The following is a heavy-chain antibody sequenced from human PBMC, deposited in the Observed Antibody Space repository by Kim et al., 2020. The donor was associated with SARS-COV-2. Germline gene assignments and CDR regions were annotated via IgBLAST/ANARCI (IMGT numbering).Heavy chain of an antibody. Sequence: SQTLLLTCVISGDSVSSDSAAWNWIRQSPSRGLEWLGRTYYRSKWYYDYADSVKSRITINPDTSKNQFSLQLKSVTPEDTAMYYCARDHQYSIDYWGQGTLVTVSS. CDR2: TYYRSKWYY. J-gene: IGHJ4*02. D-gene: IGHD5-12*01. V-gene: IGHV6-1*01. CDR1: GDSVSSDSAA. CDR3: ARDHQYSIDY.